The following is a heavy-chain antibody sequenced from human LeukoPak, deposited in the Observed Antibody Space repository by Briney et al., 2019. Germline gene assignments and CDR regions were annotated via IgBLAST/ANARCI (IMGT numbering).Heavy chain of an antibody. D-gene: IGHD6-13*01. CDR1: GDSISSSSYY. Sequence: SETLSLTCTVSGDSISSSSYYWGWIRQPPGKGLEWIGSIYYSGSTYYNPSLKSRVTISVDTSKNQFSLKLSSVTAADTAVNYCARTHFSSSWNFDYWGQGTLVTVSS. J-gene: IGHJ4*02. CDR2: IYYSGST. CDR3: ARTHFSSSWNFDY. V-gene: IGHV4-39*01.